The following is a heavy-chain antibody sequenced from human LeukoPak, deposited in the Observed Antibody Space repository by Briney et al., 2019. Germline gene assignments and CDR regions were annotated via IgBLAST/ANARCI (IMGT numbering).Heavy chain of an antibody. D-gene: IGHD6-25*01. CDR1: GFTFSSYS. J-gene: IGHJ4*02. Sequence: PGGSLRLSCAASGFTFSSYSMNWVRQAPGKGLEWVAVISYDGSNKYYADSVKGRFTISRDNSKNTLYLQMNSLRAEDTAVYYCAKIAALGSQATQFDYWGQGTLVTVSS. V-gene: IGHV3-30*18. CDR3: AKIAALGSQATQFDY. CDR2: ISYDGSNK.